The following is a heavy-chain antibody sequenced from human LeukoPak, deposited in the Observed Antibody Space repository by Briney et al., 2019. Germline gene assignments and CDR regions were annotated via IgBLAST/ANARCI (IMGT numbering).Heavy chain of an antibody. V-gene: IGHV3-7*01. D-gene: IGHD3-22*01. CDR1: GFTFSSYW. CDR3: ARARRYYYDSSGYRRAFDY. Sequence: GSLRLSCAASGFTFSSYWMRWVRQAPGKGLEWVANIKQDGSEKYYVDSVKGRFTISRDNAKNSLYLQMNSLRAEDTAVYYCARARRYYYDSSGYRRAFDYWGQGTLVTVSS. J-gene: IGHJ4*02. CDR2: IKQDGSEK.